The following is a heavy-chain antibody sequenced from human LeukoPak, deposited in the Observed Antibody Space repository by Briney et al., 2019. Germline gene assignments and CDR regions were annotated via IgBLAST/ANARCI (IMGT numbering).Heavy chain of an antibody. Sequence: GGSLRLSCAASGFTFSNAWMSWVRQAPGKGLEWVGRIKSKTDGGTTDYAAPVKGRFTISRDDSKNTLYLQMNSLKTEDTAVYYRTTAAREMATITGFYFDYWGQGTLVTVSS. CDR2: IKSKTDGGTT. CDR1: GFTFSNAW. V-gene: IGHV3-15*01. CDR3: TTAAREMATITGFYFDY. J-gene: IGHJ4*02. D-gene: IGHD5-24*01.